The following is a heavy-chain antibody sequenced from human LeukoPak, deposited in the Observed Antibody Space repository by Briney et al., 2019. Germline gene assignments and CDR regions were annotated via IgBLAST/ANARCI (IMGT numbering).Heavy chain of an antibody. V-gene: IGHV1-2*02. CDR3: AREIEVAGTGGFDY. J-gene: IGHJ4*02. Sequence: GASVKVSCKASGYTFTGYYMHWVRQAPGQALEWMGWINPNSGDTNYVQKFQGRVTVTRDTSISTAYMELSRLRSDDTAVYYCAREIEVAGTGGFDYWGQGTLVTVSS. D-gene: IGHD6-19*01. CDR2: INPNSGDT. CDR1: GYTFTGYY.